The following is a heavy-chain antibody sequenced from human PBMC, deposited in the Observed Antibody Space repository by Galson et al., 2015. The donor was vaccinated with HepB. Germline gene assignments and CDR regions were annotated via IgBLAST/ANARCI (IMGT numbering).Heavy chain of an antibody. Sequence: SLRLSCAASGFTSSSYWMNWVRQAPGKGLEWVANIKEDGSEKYYVDSVKGRFTISRDNAKNSLYLQLNSLRAEDTAVYYCARERCSSTSCYGGIDYWGQGTLVTVSS. CDR1: GFTSSSYW. CDR2: IKEDGSEK. J-gene: IGHJ4*02. CDR3: ARERCSSTSCYGGIDY. D-gene: IGHD2-2*01. V-gene: IGHV3-7*01.